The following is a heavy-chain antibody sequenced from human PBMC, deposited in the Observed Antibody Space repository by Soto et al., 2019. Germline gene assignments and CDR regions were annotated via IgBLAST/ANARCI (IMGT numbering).Heavy chain of an antibody. CDR2: IIPIFGTA. CDR1: GGTFSSYA. CDR3: ARDGTLYDGGAYYYLY. D-gene: IGHD3-22*01. J-gene: IGHJ4*02. V-gene: IGHV1-69*01. Sequence: QVQLVQSGAEVKKPGSSVKVSCKASGGTFSSYAISWVRQAPGQGLEWMGGIIPIFGTANYAQKFQGRVTITADESTSTGYMELRSLISEDTAVYYCARDGTLYDGGAYYYLYWGQGTLVTVSS.